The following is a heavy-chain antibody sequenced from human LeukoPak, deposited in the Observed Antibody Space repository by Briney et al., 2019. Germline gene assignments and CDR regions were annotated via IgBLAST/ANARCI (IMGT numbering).Heavy chain of an antibody. V-gene: IGHV4-34*01. CDR1: GGSFSGNY. J-gene: IGHJ4*02. D-gene: IGHD3-22*01. CDR3: ARGPTIIYYEGSGYYIFDS. CDR2: INQSGST. Sequence: PSETLSLTCVVFGGSFSGNYWSWIRQSPGKGLEWIGEINQSGSTNYSPSLKSRVTISVDTSKNQFSLKLSSVTAADTAVYYCARGPTIIYYEGSGYYIFDSWGQGTLVTVSS.